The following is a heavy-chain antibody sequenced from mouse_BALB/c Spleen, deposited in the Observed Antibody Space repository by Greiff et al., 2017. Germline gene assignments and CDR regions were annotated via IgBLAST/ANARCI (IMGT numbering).Heavy chain of an antibody. CDR1: GFTFSSFG. CDR3: ARFGGLRRAMDY. CDR2: ISSGSSTI. J-gene: IGHJ4*01. D-gene: IGHD2-4*01. V-gene: IGHV5-17*02. Sequence: EVKLVESGGGLVQPGGSRKLSCAASGFTFSSFGMHWVRQAPEKGLEWVAYISSGSSTIYYADTVKGRFTISRDNPKNTLFLQMTSLRSEDTAMYYCARFGGLRRAMDYWGQGTSVTVSS.